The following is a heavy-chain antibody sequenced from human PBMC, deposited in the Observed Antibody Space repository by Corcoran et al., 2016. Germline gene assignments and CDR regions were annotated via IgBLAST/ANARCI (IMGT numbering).Heavy chain of an antibody. CDR2: INHSGST. CDR1: GGSFSGYY. J-gene: IGHJ5*02. CDR3: ARRGAVALNWFDP. V-gene: IGHV4-34*01. Sequence: QVQLQQWGAGLLKPSETLSLTCAVYGGSFSGYYWSWIRQPPGKGLEWIGEINHSGSTNYNPSLKSRVTISVDTSKNQFSLKLSSVTAADTAVYYCARRGAVALNWFDPWGQGTLVTVSS. D-gene: IGHD6-19*01.